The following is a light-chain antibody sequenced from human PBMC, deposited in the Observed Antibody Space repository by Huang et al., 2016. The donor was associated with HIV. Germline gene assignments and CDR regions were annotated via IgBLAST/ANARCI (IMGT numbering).Light chain of an antibody. V-gene: IGKV3-15*01. Sequence: ETVIMQSPATLSVSPGERVTLSCRASESVGRTLAWYQQRSGQAPRILIYGASTRAPGIPARFNGRGSGTEFTLTISSLQSEDLAVYYCQQYNNWPPVTFGQGTRLEIK. CDR1: ESVGRT. CDR3: QQYNNWPPVT. CDR2: GAS. J-gene: IGKJ5*01.